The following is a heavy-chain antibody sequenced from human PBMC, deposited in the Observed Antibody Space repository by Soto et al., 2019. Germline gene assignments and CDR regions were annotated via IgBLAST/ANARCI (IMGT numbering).Heavy chain of an antibody. D-gene: IGHD6-19*01. CDR2: ISSSGSTI. V-gene: IGHV3-11*01. Sequence: QVQLVESGGGLVKPGGSLRLSCAASGFTFSDYYMSWIRQAPGKGLEWVSDISSSGSTIYYADSVEGRFTISRDNAKNSLYLQMNSLRAEDTAVYYCARDPGRGAVAGIWPHFDYWGQGTLVTVSS. J-gene: IGHJ4*02. CDR1: GFTFSDYY. CDR3: ARDPGRGAVAGIWPHFDY.